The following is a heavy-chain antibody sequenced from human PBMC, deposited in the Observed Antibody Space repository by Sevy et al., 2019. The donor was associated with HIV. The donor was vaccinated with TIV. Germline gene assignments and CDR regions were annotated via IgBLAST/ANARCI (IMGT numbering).Heavy chain of an antibody. D-gene: IGHD6-13*01. CDR1: AFTFSSYS. V-gene: IGHV3-48*01. Sequence: GWSLRLSCPASAFTFSSYSMNWVRQAPGKGLEWVSYISSSTSTIYYADSVKGRFTISRDNAKNSLYLQMNSLRAEDTAVYYCARLSGYSSSWSYFDYWGQGTLVTVSS. CDR2: ISSSTSTI. CDR3: ARLSGYSSSWSYFDY. J-gene: IGHJ4*02.